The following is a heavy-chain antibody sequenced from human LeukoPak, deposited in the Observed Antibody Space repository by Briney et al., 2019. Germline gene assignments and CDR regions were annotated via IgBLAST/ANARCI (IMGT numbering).Heavy chain of an antibody. CDR2: IYYSGNT. V-gene: IGHV4-39*07. J-gene: IGHJ4*02. CDR3: ARGGIAARKGVFDY. CDR1: GGSVSSNNYY. Sequence: PSETLSLTCTVSGGSVSSNNYYWGWIRQPPGKGLEWIANIYYSGNTYYNPSLKSRVTISVDTSKNQFSLKLSSVTAADTAVYYCARGGIAARKGVFDYWGQGTLVTVSS. D-gene: IGHD6-6*01.